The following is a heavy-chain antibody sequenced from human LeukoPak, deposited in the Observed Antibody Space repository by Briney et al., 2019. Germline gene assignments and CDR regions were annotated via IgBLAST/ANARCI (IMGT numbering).Heavy chain of an antibody. CDR2: IYYSGST. D-gene: IGHD3-16*01. J-gene: IGHJ5*02. V-gene: IGHV4-59*01. CDR1: GGSISSYY. Sequence: SETLSLTCTVSGGSISSYYWSWIRQPPGKGLVWIGYIYYSGSTNYNPSLKSRVTISVDTSKNQFSLKLSSVTAADTAVYYCARVNGLSRWFDPWGQGTLVTVSS. CDR3: ARVNGLSRWFDP.